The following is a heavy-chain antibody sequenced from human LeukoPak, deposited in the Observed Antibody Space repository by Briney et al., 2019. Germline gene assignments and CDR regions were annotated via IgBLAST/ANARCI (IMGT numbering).Heavy chain of an antibody. V-gene: IGHV4-59*01. D-gene: IGHD1-14*01. CDR3: ARDRGRHKYYYGMDV. J-gene: IGHJ6*02. CDR1: GGSISSYF. Sequence: PSQTLSLTCTVSGGSISSYFWTWIRQPPGKGLEWIGYIYDSESTDYNPSLKSRVTISVETSKNQFSLKLSSVTAADTAVYYCARDRGRHKYYYGMDVWGQGTTVTVSS. CDR2: IYDSEST.